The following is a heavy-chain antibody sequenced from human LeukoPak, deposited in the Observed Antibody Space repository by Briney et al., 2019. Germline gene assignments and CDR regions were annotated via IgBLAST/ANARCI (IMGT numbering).Heavy chain of an antibody. CDR1: GGSFSGYY. Sequence: YPSETLSLTCAVYGGSFSGYYWSWIRQPPGKGLEWIGEINHSGSTNYNPSLKSRVTISVDTSKNQFSLKLSSVTAADTAVYYCAGSYYYDSSGYYRGAFDIWGQETMVTVSS. CDR2: INHSGST. V-gene: IGHV4-34*01. J-gene: IGHJ3*02. CDR3: AGSYYYDSSGYYRGAFDI. D-gene: IGHD3-22*01.